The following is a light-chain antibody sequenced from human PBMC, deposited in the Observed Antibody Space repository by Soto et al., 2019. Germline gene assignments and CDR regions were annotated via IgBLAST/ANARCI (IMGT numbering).Light chain of an antibody. V-gene: IGKV3-20*01. CDR3: QQYNNWPRT. CDR1: QTISSTY. J-gene: IGKJ1*01. Sequence: EIVLTQSPGTLSLSPGDRATLSCRASQTISSTYLAWYQQKPGQAPRLLIYDASYRATGIPARFSGSGSGTDFTLTISSLEPEDFAVYYCQQYNNWPRTFGQGTKVDIK. CDR2: DAS.